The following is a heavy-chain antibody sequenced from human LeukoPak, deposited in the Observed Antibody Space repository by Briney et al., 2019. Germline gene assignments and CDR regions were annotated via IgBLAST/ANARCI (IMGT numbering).Heavy chain of an antibody. CDR2: MNPNSGNT. V-gene: IGHV1-8*01. D-gene: IGHD3-22*01. Sequence: ASVKVSCKASGYTFTSYDINWVRQATGQGLEWMGWMNPNSGNTGYAQKFQGRVTMTRNTSISTAYMELSSLRSEDTAVYYCAGVYYYDSSGYVNWFDPWGQGTLVTVSS. J-gene: IGHJ5*02. CDR1: GYTFTSYD. CDR3: AGVYYYDSSGYVNWFDP.